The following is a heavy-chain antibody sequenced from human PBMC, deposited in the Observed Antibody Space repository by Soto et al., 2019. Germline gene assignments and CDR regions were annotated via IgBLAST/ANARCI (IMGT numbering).Heavy chain of an antibody. CDR1: GGSISIYS. CDR3: ARIPVGACGGDCSDY. J-gene: IGHJ4*02. D-gene: IGHD2-21*02. Sequence: PSETLSLTCTVSGGSISIYSWTWIRLPPGKGLEWIGYIHYSGSTNYNPSLKSRVTISVDTSKNQFSLKLSSVTAADTAVYYCARIPVGACGGDCSDYWGQGTLVTVSS. V-gene: IGHV4-59*01. CDR2: IHYSGST.